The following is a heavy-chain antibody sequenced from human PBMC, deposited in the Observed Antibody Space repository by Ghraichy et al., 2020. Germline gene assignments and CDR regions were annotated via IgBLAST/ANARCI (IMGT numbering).Heavy chain of an antibody. CDR2: ISGSGDDT. CDR1: GFTFSSYA. CDR3: VKGGWGTVLDF. D-gene: IGHD7-27*01. J-gene: IGHJ4*02. Sequence: GGSLRLSCAASGFTFSSYAMNWVRQAPGKGLEWVSTISGSGDDTYYADSVKGRFTISRDNSTDTLYLQMNSLRAEDTAVHFCVKGGWGTVLDFWGQGTLVTVSP. V-gene: IGHV3-23*01.